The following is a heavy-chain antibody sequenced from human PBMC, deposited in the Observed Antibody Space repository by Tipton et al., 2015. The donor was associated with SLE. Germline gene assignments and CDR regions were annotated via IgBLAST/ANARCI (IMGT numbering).Heavy chain of an antibody. V-gene: IGHV4-39*01. CDR2: IYYSGTT. J-gene: IGHJ3*02. Sequence: TLSLTCTVSGGSMSNSYSWGWIRQSPGKGLEWIGSIYYSGTTYYNPSLKSGVTISVDTSKNQFSLKLSSVTAADTAVYYCARYLFAFDTWGHGTMVTVSS. CDR3: ARYLFAFDT. CDR1: GGSMSNSYS.